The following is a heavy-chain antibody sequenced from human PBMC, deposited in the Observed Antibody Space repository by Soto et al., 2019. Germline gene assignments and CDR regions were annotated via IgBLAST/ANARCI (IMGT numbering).Heavy chain of an antibody. CDR2: IYHSGST. V-gene: IGHV4-4*02. CDR1: GGSISSSNW. D-gene: IGHD6-19*01. CDR3: ARVNAVAGTILDY. J-gene: IGHJ4*02. Sequence: QVQLQESGPGLVKPSGTLSLTCAVSGGSISSSNWWSWVRQPPGKGLEWIGEIYHSGSTNYNPSLKSRATISVDKSKNQFSLKLSSVTAADTAVYYGARVNAVAGTILDYWGQGTLVTVSS.